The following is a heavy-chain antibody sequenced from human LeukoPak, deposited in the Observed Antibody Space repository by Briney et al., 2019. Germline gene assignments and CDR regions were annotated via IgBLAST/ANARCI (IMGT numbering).Heavy chain of an antibody. D-gene: IGHD6-13*01. V-gene: IGHV3-33*01. J-gene: IGHJ6*02. CDR2: IWYDGINK. CDR1: GFTFSSYG. Sequence: GGSLRLSCAASGFTFSSYGIHWVRQAPGKGLEWVAVIWYDGINKYYADSVRGRLTISRDNSYNTLYLQMNSLRAEDTAVYYCARDLRAAAVYYYFGMDVWGQGTTVTVSS. CDR3: ARDLRAAAVYYYFGMDV.